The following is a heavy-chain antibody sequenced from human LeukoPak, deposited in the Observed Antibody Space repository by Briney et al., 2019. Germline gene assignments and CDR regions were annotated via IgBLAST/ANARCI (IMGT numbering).Heavy chain of an antibody. CDR3: ARVYSYYYYMDV. V-gene: IGHV4-59*01. Sequence: SGTLSLTCTVSGGSLSSYYWSWIREPPGKGLEWFGYIYYSGSTNHNPPLKSRVTISVDTSKSQFSLKLSSVTAADTAVYYCARVYSYYYYMDVWGKGTTVTVSS. D-gene: IGHD4-11*01. CDR1: GGSLSSYY. J-gene: IGHJ6*03. CDR2: IYYSGST.